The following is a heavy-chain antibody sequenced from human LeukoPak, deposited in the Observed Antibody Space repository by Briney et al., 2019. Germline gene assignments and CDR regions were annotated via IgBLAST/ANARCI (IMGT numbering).Heavy chain of an antibody. CDR3: ASLYCTNGVCGYYYYGMDV. CDR2: IIPILGIA. V-gene: IGHV1-69*04. CDR1: GGTFSSYA. D-gene: IGHD2-8*01. J-gene: IGHJ6*02. Sequence: ASVKVSCKASGGTFSSYAISWVQQAPGQGLEWMGRIIPILGIANYAQKFQGRATITADKSTSTAYMELSSLRSEDTAVYYCASLYCTNGVCGYYYYGMDVWGQGTTVTVSS.